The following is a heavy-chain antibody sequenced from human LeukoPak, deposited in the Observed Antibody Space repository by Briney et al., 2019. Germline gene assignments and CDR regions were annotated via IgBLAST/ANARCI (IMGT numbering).Heavy chain of an antibody. CDR2: IIPIFGTA. CDR1: GGTFSSYA. V-gene: IGHV1-69*13. Sequence: SVKVSCKASGGTFSSYAISWVRQAPGQGLEWMGGIIPIFGTANYAQKFQGRVTITAGESTSTAYMELSSLRSEDTAVYYCARDSYDYVWGSYRTWFDPWGQGTLVTVSS. J-gene: IGHJ5*02. CDR3: ARDSYDYVWGSYRTWFDP. D-gene: IGHD3-16*02.